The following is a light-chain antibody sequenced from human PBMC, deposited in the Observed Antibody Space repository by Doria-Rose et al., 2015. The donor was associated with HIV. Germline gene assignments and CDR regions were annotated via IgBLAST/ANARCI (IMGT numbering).Light chain of an antibody. CDR2: DGS. Sequence: DIVMTQSSGTLSLSPGERATLSCRASQSFSSTYSAWYQQKPGQAPSLLIYDGSTRATGIPDRFSASGSGTDFTLTINRLEPEDSALYYCHQYGTSWTFGQGTKVEI. J-gene: IGKJ1*01. CDR1: QSFSSTY. CDR3: HQYGTSWT. V-gene: IGKV3-20*01.